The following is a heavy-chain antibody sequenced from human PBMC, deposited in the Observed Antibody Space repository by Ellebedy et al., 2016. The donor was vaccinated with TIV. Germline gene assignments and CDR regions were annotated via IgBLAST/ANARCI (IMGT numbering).Heavy chain of an antibody. CDR1: GYIFSNYW. J-gene: IGHJ3*02. CDR3: ARVYYHDNNGYSPFDI. Sequence: GESLKISCKGSGYIFSNYWIGWVRQMPGKGLEWVGIVYPGDSGTRYSPSFQGQVTIPADKSIRPAYLQWGSLKASDTAMYYCARVYYHDNNGYSPFDIWGQGTLITVSS. D-gene: IGHD3-22*01. V-gene: IGHV5-51*01. CDR2: VYPGDSGT.